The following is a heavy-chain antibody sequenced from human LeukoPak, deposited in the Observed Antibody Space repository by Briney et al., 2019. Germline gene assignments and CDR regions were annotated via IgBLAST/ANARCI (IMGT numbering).Heavy chain of an antibody. D-gene: IGHD3-16*01. CDR3: ARISRWGPY. V-gene: IGHV4-4*07. CDR2: VYTSGSP. CDR1: GASISTYY. Sequence: PSETLSLTCTVSGASISTYYWTWIRQPAGKGLEWIGRVYTSGSPIYNPSLKSRVTMSVDTSKNQFSLRLSSVTAADTAVYYCARISRWGPYWGQGILVTVSS. J-gene: IGHJ4*02.